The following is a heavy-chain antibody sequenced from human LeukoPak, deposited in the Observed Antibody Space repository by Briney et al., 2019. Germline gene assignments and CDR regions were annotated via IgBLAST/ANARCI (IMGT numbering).Heavy chain of an antibody. CDR3: ARDTGYLGSNYGMDV. V-gene: IGHV4-59*01. D-gene: IGHD3-22*01. CDR2: IFYSGST. J-gene: IGHJ6*02. CDR1: GGSISSYY. Sequence: PSETLSLTCTVSGGSISSYYWSWIRQPPGKGLEWIGYIFYSGSTNCNPSLKSRVTISVGTSKNQFSLNLSSVTAADTAIYYCARDTGYLGSNYGMDVWGQGTTVTVSS.